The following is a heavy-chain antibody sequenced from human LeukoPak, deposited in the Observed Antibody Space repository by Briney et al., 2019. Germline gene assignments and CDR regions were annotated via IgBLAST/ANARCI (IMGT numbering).Heavy chain of an antibody. D-gene: IGHD3-10*01. Sequence: SGPTLVKPTQTLTLTFTFSGSSLSTSGEGVGWIRQPPGKALERLALTYWDDDKRYSPSLTSRPTITKDTSKTQVVLTMPNMDPVDTATYYCAHTLTMVRGVMPDFDYWGQGTLVTVSS. CDR1: GSSLSTSGEG. V-gene: IGHV2-5*02. CDR2: TYWDDDK. CDR3: AHTLTMVRGVMPDFDY. J-gene: IGHJ4*02.